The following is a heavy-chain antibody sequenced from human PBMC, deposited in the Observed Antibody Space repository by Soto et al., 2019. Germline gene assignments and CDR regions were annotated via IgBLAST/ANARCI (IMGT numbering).Heavy chain of an antibody. J-gene: IGHJ4*02. Sequence: EVQLLESGGGLVQPGGSLRLSCAASGFTFSSYAMSWVRQAPGKGLAWVSTITTSGGSTYYADSVKGRFTISRDNSKNTLYLQMNSLRAEDTAVYYCAVYVRYFDYWGQGTLVTVSS. V-gene: IGHV3-23*01. CDR1: GFTFSSYA. CDR3: AVYVRYFDY. CDR2: ITTSGGST. D-gene: IGHD3-10*02.